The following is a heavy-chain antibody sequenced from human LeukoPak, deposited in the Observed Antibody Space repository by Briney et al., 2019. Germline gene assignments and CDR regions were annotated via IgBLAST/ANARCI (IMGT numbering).Heavy chain of an antibody. J-gene: IGHJ6*03. D-gene: IGHD5-24*01. CDR2: IYSGGST. CDR3: ASMERDGTIAPRHELGPQITYYMDV. CDR1: GFTVSNNY. V-gene: IGHV3-53*01. Sequence: PGGSLRLSCAASGFTVSNNYMSWVRQAPGKGLEWVSVIYSGGSTYYADSVKGRFTISRDNSKNTLYLQMNSLRAEDTAVYYCASMERDGTIAPRHELGPQITYYMDVWGKGTTVTVSS.